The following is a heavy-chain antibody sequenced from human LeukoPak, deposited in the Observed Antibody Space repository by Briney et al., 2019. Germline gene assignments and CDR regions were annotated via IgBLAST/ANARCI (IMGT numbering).Heavy chain of an antibody. Sequence: SETLSLTCTVSGGSITSHYWSWIRQPPGKGLEWIGYIFYSGTTNYTPSLNSRVTISLDTSKNQISLRLSSVTAADTAVYYCARGLEIYCSGVSCYRWFDPWGQGTLVSVSS. CDR2: IFYSGTT. J-gene: IGHJ5*02. CDR1: GGSITSHY. CDR3: ARGLEIYCSGVSCYRWFDP. D-gene: IGHD2-15*01. V-gene: IGHV4-59*11.